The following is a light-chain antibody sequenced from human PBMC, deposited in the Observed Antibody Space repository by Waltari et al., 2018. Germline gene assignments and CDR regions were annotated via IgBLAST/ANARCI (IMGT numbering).Light chain of an antibody. Sequence: IQMPNSPSPLLAPVETEANITCQASQDISNYLYWYQQKPGKAPNLLIYDASNLESGVPSRFSGSGSETDFTFTITSLQPEDIATYHCQQYANLPHTFGQGTRLEIK. CDR3: QQYANLPHT. V-gene: IGKV1-33*01. CDR2: DAS. J-gene: IGKJ5*01. CDR1: QDISNY.